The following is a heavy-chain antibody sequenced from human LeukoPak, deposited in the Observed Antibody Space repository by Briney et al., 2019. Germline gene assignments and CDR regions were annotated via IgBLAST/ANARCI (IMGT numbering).Heavy chain of an antibody. V-gene: IGHV3-23*01. CDR2: ISGSGSGGST. CDR3: ARGTYSSGHCDVFDI. D-gene: IGHD6-19*01. CDR1: GFTFSTYA. J-gene: IGHJ3*02. Sequence: GGSLRLSCAASGFTFSTYAMSWVRQAPGKGLEWVSGISGSGSGGSTYYADSVKGRFTISRDNSKNTLYLQINSLRPEDTAVYSCARGTYSSGHCDVFDIWGQGTMVTVSS.